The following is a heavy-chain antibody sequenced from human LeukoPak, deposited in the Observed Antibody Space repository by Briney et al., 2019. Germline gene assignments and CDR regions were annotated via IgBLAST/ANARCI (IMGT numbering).Heavy chain of an antibody. D-gene: IGHD3-16*01. Sequence: SETLSLTCAVSGGSISSSNWWSWVRQPPGKGLEWIGEIYHSGSTNYNPSLKSRVTMSVDTSKNQFSLKLSSVTAADTAVYYCARVHFGGSGHMDVWGKGTTVTVSS. J-gene: IGHJ6*03. V-gene: IGHV4-4*02. CDR3: ARVHFGGSGHMDV. CDR1: GGSISSSNW. CDR2: IYHSGST.